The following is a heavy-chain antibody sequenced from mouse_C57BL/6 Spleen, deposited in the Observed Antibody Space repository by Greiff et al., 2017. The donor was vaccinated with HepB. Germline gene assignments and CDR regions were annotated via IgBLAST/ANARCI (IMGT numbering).Heavy chain of an antibody. J-gene: IGHJ3*01. CDR1: GYTFTSYW. CDR2: IYPGNSDT. CDR3: TRGGYYYGSSYVAWFAY. V-gene: IGHV1-5*01. Sequence: VQLQQSGTVLARPGASVKMSCKTSGYTFTSYWMHWVKQRPGQGLEWIGAIYPGNSDTSYNQKFKGKAKLTAVTSASTAYMELSSLTNEDSAVYYCTRGGYYYGSSYVAWFAYWGQGTLVTVSA. D-gene: IGHD1-1*01.